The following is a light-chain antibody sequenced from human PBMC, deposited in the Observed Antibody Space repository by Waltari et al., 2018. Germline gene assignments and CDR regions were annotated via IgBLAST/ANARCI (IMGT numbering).Light chain of an antibody. CDR1: GLRTFY. CDR3: NTRDISGDHLV. J-gene: IGLJ1*01. CDR2: DEN. Sequence: SSEMTQEPAVSVALGQTVRITCQGGGLRTFYANWYQQKPGQAPLLVLYDENTRPSGIPDRFSGSRSGNTASLTISGAQAEDEADYYCNTRDISGDHLVFGSGTKVTVL. V-gene: IGLV3-19*01.